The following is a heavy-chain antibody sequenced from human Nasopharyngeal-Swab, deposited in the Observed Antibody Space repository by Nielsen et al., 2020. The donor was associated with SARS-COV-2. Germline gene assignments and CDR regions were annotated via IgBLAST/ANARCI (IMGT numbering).Heavy chain of an antibody. D-gene: IGHD1-7*01. V-gene: IGHV3-48*01. Sequence: WIRQPPGKGLEWVSYISSSSSTIYYADSVKGRFTISRDNAKNSLYLQMNSLRAEDTAVYYCARDIITGTIVGAFDIWGQGTVVTVSS. CDR2: ISSSSSTI. CDR3: ARDIITGTIVGAFDI. J-gene: IGHJ3*02.